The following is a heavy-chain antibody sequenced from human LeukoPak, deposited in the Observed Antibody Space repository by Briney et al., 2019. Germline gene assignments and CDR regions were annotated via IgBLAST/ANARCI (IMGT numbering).Heavy chain of an antibody. Sequence: GESLKIXCXXSXXXXXSYWXGWVRQMPGKGLEWMGIIYPGDSDTRYSPSFQGQVTISADKSISTAYLQWSSLKASDTAMYYCARHRRSGSSGWYAPFDYWGQGTLVTVSS. J-gene: IGHJ4*02. V-gene: IGHV5-51*01. CDR3: ARHRRSGSSGWYAPFDY. CDR2: IYPGDSDT. CDR1: XXXXXSYW. D-gene: IGHD6-19*01.